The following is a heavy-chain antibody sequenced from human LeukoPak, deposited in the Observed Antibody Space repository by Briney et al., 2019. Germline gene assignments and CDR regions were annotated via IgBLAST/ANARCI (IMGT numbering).Heavy chain of an antibody. Sequence: PGGSLRLSCAASGYSFSSYWMHWVSQAPGKGLVWVARINTDGSVTGYADSVKGRFTISRDNAKNMLYLQMNSLRAEDTAVYYCTRAPLGYYWGRGTLVTVSS. D-gene: IGHD3-16*01. CDR1: GYSFSSYW. CDR2: INTDGSVT. V-gene: IGHV3-74*01. J-gene: IGHJ4*02. CDR3: TRAPLGYY.